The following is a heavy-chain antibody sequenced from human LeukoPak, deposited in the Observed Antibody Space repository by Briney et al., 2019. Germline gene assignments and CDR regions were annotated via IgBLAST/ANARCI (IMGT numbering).Heavy chain of an antibody. J-gene: IGHJ4*02. D-gene: IGHD5-18*01. V-gene: IGHV4-59*12. CDR3: ARDQGYRYGYGDFDY. CDR1: GGSISSYY. Sequence: SETLSLTCTVSGGSISSYYWSWIRQPPGKGLEWIGYIHYSGSTNSKPSLKSRVTISVDTSKNQFSLKLSSVTAADTAVYYCARDQGYRYGYGDFDYWGQGTLVTVSS. CDR2: IHYSGST.